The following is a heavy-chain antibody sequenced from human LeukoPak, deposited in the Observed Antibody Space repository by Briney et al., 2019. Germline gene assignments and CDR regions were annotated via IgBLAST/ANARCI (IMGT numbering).Heavy chain of an antibody. V-gene: IGHV3-11*06. J-gene: IGHJ6*04. CDR1: GFTFSDYY. D-gene: IGHD3-9*01. CDR3: ARDGGSYYDILTGYGQLTYGMDV. Sequence: GGSLRLSCAASGFTFSDYYMNWIRQAPGKGLEWVSYISSSSSYTNYADSVKGRFTISRDNAKNSLYLQMNSLRAEDTAVYYCARDGGSYYDILTGYGQLTYGMDVWGKGTTVTVSS. CDR2: ISSSSSYT.